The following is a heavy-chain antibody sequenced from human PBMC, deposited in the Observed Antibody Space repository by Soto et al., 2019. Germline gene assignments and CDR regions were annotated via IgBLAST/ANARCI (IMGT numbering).Heavy chain of an antibody. D-gene: IGHD6-19*01. J-gene: IGHJ4*02. Sequence: VQLLESGGGLVQPGGSLRLSCAVSGFTFSSYAMSWVRQAPGKGLEWVSTISGRGDSTYYADSVKGRFTISRDNSKNTLYLQMNSLRAEDTALYFCAKETYSSGWRTDYWGQGTLVTVSS. V-gene: IGHV3-23*01. CDR2: ISGRGDST. CDR1: GFTFSSYA. CDR3: AKETYSSGWRTDY.